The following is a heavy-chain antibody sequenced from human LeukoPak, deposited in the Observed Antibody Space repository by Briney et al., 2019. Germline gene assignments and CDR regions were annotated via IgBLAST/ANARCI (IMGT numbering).Heavy chain of an antibody. Sequence: GESLKISCKGSGYSFTSYWIGWVRQMPGKGLELMGIIFPGDSDIKYSPSFQGQVTISADKSVNTAYLQFRSLRASDRAMYYCARAVRGDIVVVVAATPTDYYYMDVWGKGTTVTVSS. J-gene: IGHJ6*03. CDR2: IFPGDSDI. CDR1: GYSFTSYW. D-gene: IGHD2-15*01. CDR3: ARAVRGDIVVVVAATPTDYYYMDV. V-gene: IGHV5-51*01.